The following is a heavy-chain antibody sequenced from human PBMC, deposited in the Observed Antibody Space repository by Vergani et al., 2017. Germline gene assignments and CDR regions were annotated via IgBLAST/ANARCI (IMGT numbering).Heavy chain of an antibody. CDR1: GFTFSSYS. D-gene: IGHD3-22*01. Sequence: EVQLVESGGGLVKPGGSLRLSCAASGFTFSSYSMKWVRQAPGKGLEWVSSISSSSSYIYYADSVKGRFTISRDNAKNSLYLQMNSLRAEDTAVYYCARAYRANYYDSSGGYWGQGTLVTVSS. CDR3: ARAYRANYYDSSGGY. V-gene: IGHV3-21*01. CDR2: ISSSSSYI. J-gene: IGHJ4*02.